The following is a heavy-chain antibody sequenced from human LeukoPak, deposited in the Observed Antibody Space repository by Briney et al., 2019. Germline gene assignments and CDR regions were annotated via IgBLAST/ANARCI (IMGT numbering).Heavy chain of an antibody. CDR3: ARGIAVAGTFWGDYYYYGMDV. V-gene: IGHV4-39*01. J-gene: IGHJ6*02. CDR2: IYYSGST. CDR1: GGSISSSSYY. Sequence: SETLSLTCTVSGGSISSSSYYWGWLRQPPGKGLEWIGSIYYSGSTYYNPSLKSRVTISVDTSKNQFSLKLSSVTAADTAVYYCARGIAVAGTFWGDYYYYGMDVWGQGTTVTVSS. D-gene: IGHD6-19*01.